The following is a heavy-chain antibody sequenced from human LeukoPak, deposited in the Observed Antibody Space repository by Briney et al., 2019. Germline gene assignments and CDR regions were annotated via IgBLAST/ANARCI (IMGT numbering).Heavy chain of an antibody. CDR1: GYTFTSYG. J-gene: IGHJ4*02. Sequence: ASVKVSCKASGYTFTSYGISWVRQAPGQGLEWMGWISAYNGNTNYAQKLQGRVTMTTDTSTSTAYMELRSLRSDHTAVYYCARDHYDFWSGYYSPHSVFDYWGQGTLVTVSS. D-gene: IGHD3-3*01. CDR2: ISAYNGNT. CDR3: ARDHYDFWSGYYSPHSVFDY. V-gene: IGHV1-18*01.